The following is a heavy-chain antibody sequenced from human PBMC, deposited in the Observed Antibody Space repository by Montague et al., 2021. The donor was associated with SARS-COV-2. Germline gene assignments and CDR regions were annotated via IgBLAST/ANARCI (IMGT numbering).Heavy chain of an antibody. Sequence: SETLSLTCTVSGDSVSHDFWTWIRQSPGKGLEWIGYVYYSRSSSYNPSLRGRVSIAVDTSKNQSSLRLSTVTAADTAIYYCVRDPAPSGSGTFYDYWGQGTLVAVSS. D-gene: IGHD1-26*01. CDR1: GDSVSHDF. V-gene: IGHV4-59*02. CDR2: VYYSRSS. CDR3: VRDPAPSGSGTFYDY. J-gene: IGHJ4*02.